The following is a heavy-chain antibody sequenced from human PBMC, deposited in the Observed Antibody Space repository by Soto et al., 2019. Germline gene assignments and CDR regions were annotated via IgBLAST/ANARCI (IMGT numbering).Heavy chain of an antibody. CDR3: ARRVLRTVFGLVTTTAIYFDF. V-gene: IGHV2-5*02. Sequence: QITLNESGPTPVKPRQTLTLTCTSSGFSLTTSGLGVGWIRQSPGKAPELLAPIYWDDDKRYSPSLKSRRTITKDISKNQVVLTMAGLDLADTASYSGARRVLRTVFGLVTTTAIYFDFWGQGTPVAVSS. D-gene: IGHD3-3*01. CDR2: IYWDDDK. CDR1: GFSLTTSGLG. J-gene: IGHJ4*02.